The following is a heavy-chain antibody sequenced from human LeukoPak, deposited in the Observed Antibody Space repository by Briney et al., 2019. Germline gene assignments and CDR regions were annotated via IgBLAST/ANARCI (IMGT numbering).Heavy chain of an antibody. CDR1: GGSISSYY. D-gene: IGHD3-22*01. CDR3: ARGPNYDSSGYYYGLGY. J-gene: IGHJ4*02. V-gene: IGHV4-59*12. CDR2: IYYSGST. Sequence: SETLSLTCTVSGGSISSYYWSWIRQPPGKGLEWIGYIYYSGSTNYNPSLKSRVTMSVDTSKNQFSLKLSSVTAADTAVYYCARGPNYDSSGYYYGLGYWGQGTLVTVSS.